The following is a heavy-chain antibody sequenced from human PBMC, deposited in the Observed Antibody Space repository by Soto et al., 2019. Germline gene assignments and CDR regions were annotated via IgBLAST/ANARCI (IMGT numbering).Heavy chain of an antibody. D-gene: IGHD5-12*01. V-gene: IGHV3-30-3*01. Sequence: QVQLVESGGGVVQPGRSLRLSCAASGFTFSSYAMHWVRQAPGKGLEWVAVISYDGSNKYYADSVKGRFTISRDNSKNTLYLQMNSLRAEDTAVYYCARAKGGGYDRGSGFDYWGQGTLVTVSS. CDR3: ARAKGGGYDRGSGFDY. J-gene: IGHJ4*02. CDR2: ISYDGSNK. CDR1: GFTFSSYA.